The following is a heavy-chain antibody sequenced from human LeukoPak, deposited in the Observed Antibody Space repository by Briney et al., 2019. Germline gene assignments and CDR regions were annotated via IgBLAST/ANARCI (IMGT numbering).Heavy chain of an antibody. D-gene: IGHD4-17*01. CDR1: GFTFNSYA. Sequence: GGSLRLSCAASGFTFNSYAMSWVRQAPGKGLEWVSAISGSGGSTYYADSVKGRFTISRDNSRNTLYLQMNSLRAEDTAVYYSAKVGRFYYGDYVDYWGQGTLVTVSS. V-gene: IGHV3-23*01. CDR2: ISGSGGST. J-gene: IGHJ4*02. CDR3: AKVGRFYYGDYVDY.